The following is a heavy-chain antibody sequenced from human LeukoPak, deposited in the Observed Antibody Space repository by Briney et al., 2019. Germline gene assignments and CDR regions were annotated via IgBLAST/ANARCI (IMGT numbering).Heavy chain of an antibody. V-gene: IGHV4-39*07. J-gene: IGHJ5*02. D-gene: IGHD2-21*02. Sequence: SETLSLTCSASGGSISSSTYDWGWSRQSPGKGLEWSGTIYSGGSTYYNPSLKSRVTLSVDTSKNHFYLKLNSVTAADTAVYYCARHRPLVTKGYNWFDPWGQGTQVTVSS. CDR3: ARHRPLVTKGYNWFDP. CDR2: IYSGGST. CDR1: GGSISSSTYD.